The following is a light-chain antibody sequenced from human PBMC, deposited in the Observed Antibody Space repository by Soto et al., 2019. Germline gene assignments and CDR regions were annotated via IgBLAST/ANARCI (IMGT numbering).Light chain of an antibody. CDR1: QSVSSRN. CDR2: GAS. Sequence: EIVLTQSPGTVSLSPGERATLSCRASQSVSSRNLAWYRQKPGQAPSLLIFGASYWATGLPDPFSGSGCGTDFTLTISRLGPEDCAVYSCLRYGDSPPAYTFGQGTKLEIK. J-gene: IGKJ2*01. CDR3: LRYGDSPPAYT. V-gene: IGKV3-20*01.